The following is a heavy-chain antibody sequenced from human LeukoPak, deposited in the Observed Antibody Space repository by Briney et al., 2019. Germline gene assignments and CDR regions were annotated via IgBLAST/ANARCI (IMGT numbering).Heavy chain of an antibody. CDR1: GFTFSSYS. V-gene: IGHV3-21*01. Sequence: GGSLRLSCAASGFTFSSYSMNWVRQAPGKGLEWVASISSTSDYIYYADSLKGRLAISRDNAKNSLYLQMNNLRAEDTAVYYCARGGIYSQGFDSWGQGTLVTVSS. CDR2: ISSTSDYI. CDR3: ARGGIYSQGFDS. J-gene: IGHJ4*02. D-gene: IGHD6-13*01.